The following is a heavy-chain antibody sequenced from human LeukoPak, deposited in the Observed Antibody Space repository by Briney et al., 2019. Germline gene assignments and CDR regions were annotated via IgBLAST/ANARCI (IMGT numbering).Heavy chain of an antibody. CDR1: GYTFTSYD. CDR2: MNPNSGNT. CDR3: ARANSSSWYEFYYYYYMDV. D-gene: IGHD6-13*01. J-gene: IGHJ6*03. V-gene: IGHV1-8*01. Sequence: GASVKVSFKASGYTFTSYDINWVRQATGQGLEWMGWMNPNSGNTGYAQKFQGRVTMTSNTSISTAYMELSSLRSEDTAVYYCARANSSSWYEFYYYYYMDVWGKGTTVTVSS.